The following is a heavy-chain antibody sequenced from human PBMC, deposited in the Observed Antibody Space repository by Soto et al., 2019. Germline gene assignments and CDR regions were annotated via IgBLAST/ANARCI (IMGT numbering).Heavy chain of an antibody. J-gene: IGHJ5*02. CDR3: AREGDIVVVPAAIHNWFDP. CDR1: GGTFSSYT. Sequence: QVQLVQSGAEVKKPGSSVKVSCKASGGTFSSYTISWVRQAPGQGLEWMGRIIPILGIANYAQKFQGRVTITADISTSTAYMELSSLRSEDTAVYYCAREGDIVVVPAAIHNWFDPWGQGTLVTVSS. V-gene: IGHV1-69*08. D-gene: IGHD2-2*02. CDR2: IIPILGIA.